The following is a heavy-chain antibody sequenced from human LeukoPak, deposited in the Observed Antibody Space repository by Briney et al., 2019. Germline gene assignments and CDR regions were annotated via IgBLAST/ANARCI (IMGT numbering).Heavy chain of an antibody. Sequence: PSETLSLTCAVYGGSFSGYYWSWIRQPPGKGLEWIGEINHSGSTNYNPSLKSGVTISVDTSKNQFSLKLSSVTAADTAVYYCARLPGYYGSGRYYYYYMDVWGKGTTVTVSS. CDR1: GGSFSGYY. CDR2: INHSGST. D-gene: IGHD3-10*01. CDR3: ARLPGYYGSGRYYYYYMDV. V-gene: IGHV4-34*01. J-gene: IGHJ6*03.